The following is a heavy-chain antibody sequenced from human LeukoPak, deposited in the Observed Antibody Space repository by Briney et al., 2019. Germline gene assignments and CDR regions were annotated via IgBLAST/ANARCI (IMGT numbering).Heavy chain of an antibody. Sequence: SGGSLRLSCAASGFTFSSYSMNWVHQAPGKGLEWVSYISSSSSTIYYADSVRGRFTISRDNAKNSLYLQMNSLRDEDTAVYYCASLYGSGSYYFKDYYYYYGMDVWGQGTTVTVSS. V-gene: IGHV3-48*02. CDR1: GFTFSSYS. CDR2: ISSSSSTI. CDR3: ASLYGSGSYYFKDYYYYYGMDV. D-gene: IGHD3-10*01. J-gene: IGHJ6*02.